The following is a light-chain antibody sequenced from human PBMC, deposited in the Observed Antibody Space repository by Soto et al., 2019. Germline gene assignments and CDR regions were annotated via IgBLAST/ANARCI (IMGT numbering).Light chain of an antibody. CDR1: ISDVGGHNY. J-gene: IGLJ2*01. Sequence: QSALTQPASVSGSPGQSITISCTGTISDVGGHNYVSWYQQHPGKAPKLMIYDVSNRPSGGSNRFSGSKSGNTASLTISGLQVEDEADYYCNSFSSTGTLVFGGGTKLTVL. CDR3: NSFSSTGTLV. CDR2: DVS. V-gene: IGLV2-14*01.